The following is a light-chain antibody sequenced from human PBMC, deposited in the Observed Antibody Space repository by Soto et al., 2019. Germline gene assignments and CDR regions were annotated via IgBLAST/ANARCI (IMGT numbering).Light chain of an antibody. CDR2: KAS. CDR1: QSIGSW. Sequence: DIQMTQSPSTLSASVGDRVTITCRASQSIGSWLAWYQQKAGEAPKLLIYKASTLESGVPSRFSGSGSGTEFTLTIRSLQPEDFATYYCQQANSFPLTFGGGTKVEIK. V-gene: IGKV1-5*03. CDR3: QQANSFPLT. J-gene: IGKJ4*01.